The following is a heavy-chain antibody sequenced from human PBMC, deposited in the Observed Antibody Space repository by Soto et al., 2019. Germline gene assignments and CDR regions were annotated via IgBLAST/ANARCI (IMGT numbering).Heavy chain of an antibody. CDR2: VSYDASKQ. CDR1: GFTFSNYA. CDR3: ARDRVYYYDNSGYYNFDY. Sequence: QVQLVESGGGVVQPGRSLRVSCAASGFTFSNYAMHWVRQAPGKGLEWVAVVSYDASKQFYADSVEGRFTISRDSSKSTLYLHMDNLRDEDTAVYYCARDRVYYYDNSGYYNFDYWGQGTLVTVSS. D-gene: IGHD3-22*01. V-gene: IGHV3-30-3*01. J-gene: IGHJ4*02.